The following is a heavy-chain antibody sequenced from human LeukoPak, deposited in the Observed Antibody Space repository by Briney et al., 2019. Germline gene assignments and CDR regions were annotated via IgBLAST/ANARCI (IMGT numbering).Heavy chain of an antibody. V-gene: IGHV1-18*01. CDR3: ARDPALLWFGELLTNWFDP. J-gene: IGHJ5*02. Sequence: GSVKVSCKASGYTFTSYGISWVRQAPGQGLEWMGWITAYNGNTNYAQKLQGRVTMTTDTSTSTAYMELRSLRSDDTAVYYCARDPALLWFGELLTNWFDPWGQGTLVTVS. D-gene: IGHD3-10*01. CDR1: GYTFTSYG. CDR2: ITAYNGNT.